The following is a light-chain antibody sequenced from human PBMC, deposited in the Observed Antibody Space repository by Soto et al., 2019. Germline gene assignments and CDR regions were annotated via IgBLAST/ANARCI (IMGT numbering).Light chain of an antibody. CDR2: GTS. CDR1: QSVSTTY. V-gene: IGKV3-20*01. CDR3: QHYGSSPPMYT. Sequence: EIVLTQSPGTLSLSPGERATLSCRASQSVSTTYLGWYQQKPGQAPRLLVYGTSRRATGIPDRFSGSGSGTDFTLTISSLEPEDFAVYYCQHYGSSPPMYTFGQAIKLEIK. J-gene: IGKJ2*01.